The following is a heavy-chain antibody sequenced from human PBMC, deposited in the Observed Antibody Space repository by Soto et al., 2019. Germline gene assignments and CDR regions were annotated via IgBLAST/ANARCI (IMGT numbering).Heavy chain of an antibody. D-gene: IGHD3-9*01. Sequence: GASVKVSCKASGYTFTSYDINWVRQATGQRLEWMGWMNPNSGNTGYAQKFQGRVTMTRNTSISTAYMELSSLRSEDTAVYYCARQPYYDILTGYPRPRFDPWGQGTLVTVSS. V-gene: IGHV1-8*01. CDR3: ARQPYYDILTGYPRPRFDP. CDR1: GYTFTSYD. J-gene: IGHJ5*02. CDR2: MNPNSGNT.